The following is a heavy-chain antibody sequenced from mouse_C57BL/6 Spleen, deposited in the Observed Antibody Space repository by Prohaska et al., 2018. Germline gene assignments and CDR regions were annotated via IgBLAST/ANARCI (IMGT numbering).Heavy chain of an antibody. V-gene: IGHV11-2*01. CDR3: MRFYDY. CDR1: GFTFSGFW. J-gene: IGHJ2*01. CDR2: INSDGSAI. Sequence: GGGLVQPGGSRGLSCEGSGFTFSGFWMSWVRQTPGKTLEWIGDINSDGSAINYAPSIKDRFTIFRDNDKSTLYLQMSNVRSEDTATYFCMRFYDYWGQGTTLTVSS.